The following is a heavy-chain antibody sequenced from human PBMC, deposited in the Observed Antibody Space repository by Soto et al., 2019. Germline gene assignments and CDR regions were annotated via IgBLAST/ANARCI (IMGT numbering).Heavy chain of an antibody. CDR3: TRETVAGITGLDY. Sequence: EVQLLESGGDLVQPGGSLRLSCAASGFNVGAFAVNWVRQAPGKGLEWDSGISVSDAFIYYADSVRGRFSISRDASENILYLQMNSLRVDDTALYYCTRETVAGITGLDYWGPGTLVTVSS. V-gene: IGHV3-23*01. J-gene: IGHJ4*02. CDR1: GFNVGAFA. D-gene: IGHD1-20*01. CDR2: ISVSDAFI.